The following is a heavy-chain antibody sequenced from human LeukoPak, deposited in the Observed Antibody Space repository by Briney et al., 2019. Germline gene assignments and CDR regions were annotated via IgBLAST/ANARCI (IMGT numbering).Heavy chain of an antibody. V-gene: IGHV1-69*13. J-gene: IGHJ3*02. D-gene: IGHD2-2*01. CDR2: IIPIFGTA. CDR1: GYTFTGYY. Sequence: GASVKVSCKASGYTFTGYYMHWVRQAPGQGLEWMGGIIPIFGTANYAQKFQGRVTITADESTSTAYMELSSLRSEDTAVYYCARDLGIQLPWVGAFDIWGQGTMVTVSS. CDR3: ARDLGIQLPWVGAFDI.